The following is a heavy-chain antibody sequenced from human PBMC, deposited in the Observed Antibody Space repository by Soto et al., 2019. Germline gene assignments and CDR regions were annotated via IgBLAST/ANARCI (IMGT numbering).Heavy chain of an antibody. Sequence: QVQLVQSGAEVKKPGASVKVSCKASGYTFTSYYMHWVRQAPGQGLEWMGIINPSGGSTSYAQKFQGRVTMDRDPSTGTVYMELRSLRSEGTAGYYWARGQGGSRSSIDYWGQGTLGTGSS. J-gene: IGHJ4*02. CDR1: GYTFTSYY. D-gene: IGHD6-6*01. CDR3: ARGQGGSRSSIDY. CDR2: INPSGGST. V-gene: IGHV1-46*03.